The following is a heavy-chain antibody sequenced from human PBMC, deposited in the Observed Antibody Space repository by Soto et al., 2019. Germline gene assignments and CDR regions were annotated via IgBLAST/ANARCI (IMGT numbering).Heavy chain of an antibody. Sequence: SLTSAVPGDSISIGGNSWSWIRQPPGKGLEWIGYIYHSGSTYYNPSLKSRVTMSVDTSKNQFSLRLNSVTAADTAVYYCASSSIGPRVFLDLFDFSGQGTLV. D-gene: IGHD1-7*01. CDR1: GDSISIGGNS. V-gene: IGHV4-30-2*01. CDR3: ASSSIGPRVFLDLFDF. CDR2: IYHSGST. J-gene: IGHJ4*02.